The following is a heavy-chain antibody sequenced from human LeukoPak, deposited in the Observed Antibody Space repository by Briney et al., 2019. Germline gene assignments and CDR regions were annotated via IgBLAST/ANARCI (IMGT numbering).Heavy chain of an antibody. V-gene: IGHV5-51*01. Sequence: GESLKISCKGSGYSFTSYWIGWVRQMPGKGLEWMGIIYPGDSDTRYSPSFQGQVTISADKSISTAYLQWSSLKASDTAMYYCARTWNYYGLGSAELDYWGQGTLVTVSS. CDR3: ARTWNYYGLGSAELDY. J-gene: IGHJ4*02. CDR1: GYSFTSYW. D-gene: IGHD3-10*01. CDR2: IYPGDSDT.